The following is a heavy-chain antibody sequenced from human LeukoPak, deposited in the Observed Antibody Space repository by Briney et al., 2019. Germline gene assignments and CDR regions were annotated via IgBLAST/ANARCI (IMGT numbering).Heavy chain of an antibody. Sequence: GASVKVSCKASGHTFTGYYMHWVRQAPGQGLEWMGWINPNSGGTNYAQKFQGRVTMTRDTSISTAYMELSRLRSDDTAVYYCARDLFPMYSSRRFHNWFDPWGQGTLVTVSS. CDR3: ARDLFPMYSSRRFHNWFDP. V-gene: IGHV1-2*02. D-gene: IGHD6-13*01. CDR1: GHTFTGYY. CDR2: INPNSGGT. J-gene: IGHJ5*02.